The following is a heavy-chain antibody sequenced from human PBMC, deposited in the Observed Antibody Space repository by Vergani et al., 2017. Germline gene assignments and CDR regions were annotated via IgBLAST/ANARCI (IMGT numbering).Heavy chain of an antibody. V-gene: IGHV3-33*01. CDR3: ARGGYSSGWYGGGY. CDR2: IWYDGSNK. Sequence: QVQLVESGGGLVKPGGSLRLSCAASGFTFSSYGMHWVRQAPGKGLEWVAVIWYDGSNKYYADSVKGRFTISRDNSKNTLYLQMNSLRAEDTAVYYCARGGYSSGWYGGGYWGQGTLVTVSS. D-gene: IGHD6-19*01. CDR1: GFTFSSYG. J-gene: IGHJ4*02.